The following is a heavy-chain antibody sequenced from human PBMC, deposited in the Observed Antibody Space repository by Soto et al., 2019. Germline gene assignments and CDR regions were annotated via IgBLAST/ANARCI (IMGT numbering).Heavy chain of an antibody. D-gene: IGHD2-2*01. Sequence: GGSLRLSCAASGFTFGDYGMSWVRQAPGKGLEWVSGINWNGGSTGYADSVKGRFTISRDNAKNSLYLQMNSLRAEDTALYYCERDKNQLLPNDAFDIWGQGTMVTVSS. CDR1: GFTFGDYG. CDR2: INWNGGST. V-gene: IGHV3-20*04. J-gene: IGHJ3*02. CDR3: ERDKNQLLPNDAFDI.